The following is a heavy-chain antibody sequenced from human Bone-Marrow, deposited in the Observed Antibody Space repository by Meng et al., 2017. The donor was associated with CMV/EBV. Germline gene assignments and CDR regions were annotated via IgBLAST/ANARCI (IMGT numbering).Heavy chain of an antibody. CDR3: ARDPGGITMIVGNWFDP. D-gene: IGHD3-22*01. J-gene: IGHJ5*02. V-gene: IGHV4-39*07. CDR2: IYYSEST. Sequence: SISSSSYYWGWGRQPPGKGREWIGSIYYSESTYYNPSLKSRVTISVDTSKNQFSLKLSSVTAADTAVYYCARDPGGITMIVGNWFDPWGQGTLVTVSS. CDR1: SISSSSYY.